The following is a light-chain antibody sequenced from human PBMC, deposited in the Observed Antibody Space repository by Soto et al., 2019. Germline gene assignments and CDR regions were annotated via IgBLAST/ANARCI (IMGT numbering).Light chain of an antibody. V-gene: IGKV1-12*02. Sequence: EIQMTQSPSTLSGSVGDRVTLTCRASQTISSWLALYQQKPGKAPKLLIYAASSLQSGVPSRCSGSGSGTDFTLTISSLQPEDVATYYRQQANSFPSTFGQGTRLEIK. CDR2: AAS. J-gene: IGKJ5*01. CDR3: QQANSFPST. CDR1: QTISSW.